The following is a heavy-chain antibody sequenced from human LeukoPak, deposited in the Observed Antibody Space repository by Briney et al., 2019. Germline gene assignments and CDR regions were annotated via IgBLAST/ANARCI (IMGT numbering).Heavy chain of an antibody. Sequence: SQTLSLTCTVSGGSISSGSYYWSWIRQPAGKGLEWIGRIYTSGSTNYNPSLKSRVTISVDTSKNQFSLKLSSVTAADTAVYYCARGQNCSSTSCYSYYYYMDVWGEGTTVTVSS. V-gene: IGHV4-61*02. CDR1: GGSISSGSYY. J-gene: IGHJ6*03. CDR2: IYTSGST. D-gene: IGHD2-2*01. CDR3: ARGQNCSSTSCYSYYYYMDV.